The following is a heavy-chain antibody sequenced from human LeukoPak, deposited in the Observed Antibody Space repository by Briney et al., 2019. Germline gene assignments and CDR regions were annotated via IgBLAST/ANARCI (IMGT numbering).Heavy chain of an antibody. CDR3: AREHYSSSWYWFDP. V-gene: IGHV1-18*01. J-gene: IGHJ5*02. Sequence: ASVKVSCKASGYTFTSYGISWVRQAPGQGLEWMGWISAYNGNTNYAQKLQGRVTMTTDTSTSTACMELRSLRSDDTAVYYCAREHYSSSWYWFDPWGQGTLVTVSS. CDR2: ISAYNGNT. D-gene: IGHD6-13*01. CDR1: GYTFTSYG.